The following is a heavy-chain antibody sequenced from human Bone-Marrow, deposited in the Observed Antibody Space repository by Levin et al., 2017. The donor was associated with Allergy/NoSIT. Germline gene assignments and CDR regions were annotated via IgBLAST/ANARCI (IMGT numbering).Heavy chain of an antibody. J-gene: IGHJ6*02. CDR2: INTISSHI. Sequence: GGSLRLSCAASGFTFSTYALNWVRQAPGKGLEWVSSINTISSHIYYANSVRGRFTISRDNARNSLDLQMSSLRPEDTAVYNCARDDSFTGYQRFDAMDVWGRGTTVTVSS. CDR1: GFTFSTYA. CDR3: ARDDSFTGYQRFDAMDV. D-gene: IGHD3-9*01. V-gene: IGHV3-21*01.